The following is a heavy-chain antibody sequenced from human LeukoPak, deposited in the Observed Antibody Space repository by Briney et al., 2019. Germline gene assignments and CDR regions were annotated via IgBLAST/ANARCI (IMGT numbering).Heavy chain of an antibody. V-gene: IGHV4-34*01. J-gene: IGHJ4*02. CDR2: INHSGST. D-gene: IGHD1-26*01. Sequence: SETLSLTCAVYGGSFSGYYWSWIRQPPGRGLEWIGQINHSGSTNYNPSLKSRVTISVDTSKNQFSLKLTSVTAADTTVYYCAREGVGATYFDYWGQGTLVTVSS. CDR3: AREGVGATYFDY. CDR1: GGSFSGYY.